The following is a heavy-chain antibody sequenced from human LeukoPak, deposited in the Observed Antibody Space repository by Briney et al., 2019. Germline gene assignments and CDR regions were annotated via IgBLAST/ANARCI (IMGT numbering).Heavy chain of an antibody. J-gene: IGHJ4*02. CDR3: ARDRNMWDYDFWSSFYPNPDY. D-gene: IGHD3-3*01. V-gene: IGHV4-4*07. Sequence: SETLSLTCTVSGGSISSYYWSWIRQPAGKGLEWIGRIYNSGSTTYNPSLKSRVTMSVDTSKNQFSLKLSSVTAADTAVYYCARDRNMWDYDFWSSFYPNPDYWGQGTLVTVSS. CDR2: IYNSGST. CDR1: GGSISSYY.